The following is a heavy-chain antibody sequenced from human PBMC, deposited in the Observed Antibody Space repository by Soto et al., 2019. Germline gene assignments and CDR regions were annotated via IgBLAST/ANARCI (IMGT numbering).Heavy chain of an antibody. D-gene: IGHD3-22*01. V-gene: IGHV4-31*11. CDR2: IHYSGRT. CDR3: ARYYFDSSGYSNWFDP. Sequence: QVQLQESGPGLVKPSQTLSLTCAVSGGSITSGAYYWTWIRQHPGKGLEWIAYIHYSGRTYYNPSLKSRVTISVDTSNNQFSLKLSSVTAADTAVYYCARYYFDSSGYSNWFDPSGQGTLVTVSS. CDR1: GGSITSGAYY. J-gene: IGHJ5*02.